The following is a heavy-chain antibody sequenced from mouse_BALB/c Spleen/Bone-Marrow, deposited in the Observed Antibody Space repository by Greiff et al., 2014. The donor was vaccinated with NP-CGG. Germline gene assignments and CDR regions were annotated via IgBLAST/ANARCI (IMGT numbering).Heavy chain of an antibody. V-gene: IGHV1S29*02. CDR3: ARFRYDWYFDV. Sequence: EVKVVESGPELVKPGASVKISCKASGYTFTVYNMHWVRQSHGKSLEWIGYIYPYNGGTGYNQKFKSKATLTVDNSSSTAYMELRSLTSVDSAVYYCARFRYDWYFDVWGAGTTVTVSS. J-gene: IGHJ1*01. CDR2: IYPYNGGT. CDR1: GYTFTVYN. D-gene: IGHD2-14*01.